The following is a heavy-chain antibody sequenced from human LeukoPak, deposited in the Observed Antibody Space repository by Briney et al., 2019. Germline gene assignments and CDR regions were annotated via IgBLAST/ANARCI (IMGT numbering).Heavy chain of an antibody. CDR2: IYYSGST. V-gene: IGHV4-31*03. CDR1: GGSISGGGYY. D-gene: IGHD2-2*01. Sequence: PSQTLSLTCTVSGGSISGGGYYWSWIRQHPGKGLEWIGYIYYSGSTYYNPSLKSRVTISVDTSKNQFSLKLSSVTAADTAVYYCARAEVPAAIGHWGQGTLVTVSS. CDR3: ARAEVPAAIGH. J-gene: IGHJ4*02.